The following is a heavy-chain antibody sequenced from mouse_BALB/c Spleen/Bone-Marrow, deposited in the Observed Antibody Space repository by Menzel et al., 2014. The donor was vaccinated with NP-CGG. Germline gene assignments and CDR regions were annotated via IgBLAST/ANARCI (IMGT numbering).Heavy chain of an antibody. CDR1: GFTFTDYY. J-gene: IGHJ3*01. Sequence: EVKLMESGGGLVQPGGSLRLSCATSGFTFTDYYMSWVRQPPGKALEWLGFIRNKANGYTTEYSASVKGRFTISRDISQSILYLQMNTLRAEDSATYYCARDYYGFFAYWGQGTLVTVSA. V-gene: IGHV7-3*02. D-gene: IGHD1-2*01. CDR3: ARDYYGFFAY. CDR2: IRNKANGYTT.